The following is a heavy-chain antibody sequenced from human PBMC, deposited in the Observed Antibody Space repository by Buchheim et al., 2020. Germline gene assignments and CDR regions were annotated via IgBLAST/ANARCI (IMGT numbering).Heavy chain of an antibody. V-gene: IGHV3-30*04. D-gene: IGHD3-22*01. CDR1: GFTFSSYA. CDR2: ISSDGSNK. CDR3: ARDRYYDSSGYLDY. J-gene: IGHJ4*02. Sequence: QVQLVESGGGVVQPGRSLRLSCAASGFTFSSYAMHWVRQAPGKGLELVAVISSDGSNKYYADSVKGRFTISIDNSKNTLYLQMNSLRAEDTAVYYCARDRYYDSSGYLDYWGQGTL.